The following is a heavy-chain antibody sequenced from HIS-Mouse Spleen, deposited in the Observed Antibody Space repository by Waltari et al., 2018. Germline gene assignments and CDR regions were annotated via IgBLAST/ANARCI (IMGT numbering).Heavy chain of an antibody. CDR1: GGTFSSYA. D-gene: IGHD1-26*01. J-gene: IGHJ2*01. CDR3: ARDSGSYSFWYFDL. Sequence: QVQLVQSGAEVKKPGSSVKVSCKASGGTFSSYAISLVRQAPGQGLEWMGGIIPIFGTANYAQKFQGRVTITADESTSTAYMELSSLRSEDTAVYYCARDSGSYSFWYFDLWGRGTLVTVSS. CDR2: IIPIFGTA. V-gene: IGHV1-69*19.